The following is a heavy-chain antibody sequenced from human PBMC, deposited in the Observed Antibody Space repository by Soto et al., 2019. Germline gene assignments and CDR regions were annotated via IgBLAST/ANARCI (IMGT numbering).Heavy chain of an antibody. Sequence: SGGSMRLSCAASGFTFSSYAMSWVRQAPGKGLEWVSAISGSGGSTYYADSVKGRFTISRDNSKNTLYLQMNSLRAEDTAVYYCAPPGGRIAAAGTGYWGQGTLVTVSS. CDR1: GFTFSSYA. CDR2: ISGSGGST. D-gene: IGHD6-13*01. CDR3: APPGGRIAAAGTGY. J-gene: IGHJ4*02. V-gene: IGHV3-23*01.